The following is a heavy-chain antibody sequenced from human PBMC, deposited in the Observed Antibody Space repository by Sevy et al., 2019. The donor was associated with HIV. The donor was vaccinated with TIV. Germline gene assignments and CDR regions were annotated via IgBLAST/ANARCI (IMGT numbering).Heavy chain of an antibody. CDR1: GFTFSNYW. CDR3: VRDGLASATDFDY. J-gene: IGHJ4*02. CDR2: IKEDGSDK. V-gene: IGHV3-7*01. D-gene: IGHD2-15*01. Sequence: GWSLRLSCEVSGFTFSNYWMTWVRQAPGKGLEWVANIKEDGSDKYYGDSVKGRFSISRDNAKNSLYLEMNSLRAEDTAVYYCVRDGLASATDFDYWGQGTLVTVSS.